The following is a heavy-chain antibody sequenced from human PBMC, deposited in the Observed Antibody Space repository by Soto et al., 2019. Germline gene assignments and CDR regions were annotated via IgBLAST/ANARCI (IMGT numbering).Heavy chain of an antibody. CDR1: GFIFRSYA. D-gene: IGHD3-22*01. CDR2: ISSNGDMT. Sequence: PGGSLRLSCSASGFIFRSYAMHWVRQAPGTGLEYLSSISSNGDMTYYADSVKGRFTISRDNSKNIVYLQMSSLRVEDAAVYYCVKDTNYYDSSGYDRTFDYWGRAALFT. CDR3: VKDTNYYDSSGYDRTFDY. V-gene: IGHV3-64D*08. J-gene: IGHJ4*02.